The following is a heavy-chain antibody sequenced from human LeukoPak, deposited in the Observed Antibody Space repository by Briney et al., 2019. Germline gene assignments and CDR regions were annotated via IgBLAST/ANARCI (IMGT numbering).Heavy chain of an antibody. J-gene: IGHJ4*02. V-gene: IGHV3-66*01. CDR3: ARVGYFDWMDFDY. D-gene: IGHD3-9*01. CDR1: GFTFSSYA. Sequence: GGSLRLSCAASGFTFSSYAMSWVRQAPGKGLEWVSVIYSGGSTYYADSVKGRFTISRDNSKNTLYLQMNSLRAEDTAVYYCARVGYFDWMDFDYWGQGTLVTVSS. CDR2: IYSGGST.